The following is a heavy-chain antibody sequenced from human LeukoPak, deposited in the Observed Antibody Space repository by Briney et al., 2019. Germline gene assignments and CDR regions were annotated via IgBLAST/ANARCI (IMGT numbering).Heavy chain of an antibody. J-gene: IGHJ4*02. CDR3: ASFVYYYGSGSPEYFDY. CDR1: GYTFTSYG. V-gene: IGHV1-69*04. Sequence: SVKVSCKASGYTFTSYGISWVRQAPGQGLEWMGRIIPILGIANYAQKFQGRVTITADKSTSTAYMELSSLRSEDTAVYYCASFVYYYGSGSPEYFDYWGQGTLVTVSS. D-gene: IGHD3-10*01. CDR2: IIPILGIA.